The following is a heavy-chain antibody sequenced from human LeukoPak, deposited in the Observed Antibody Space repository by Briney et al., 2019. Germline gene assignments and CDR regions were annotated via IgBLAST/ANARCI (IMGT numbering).Heavy chain of an antibody. CDR1: GFEFSSYV. CDR3: AKDSRYGSSSWYSGQVY. Sequence: GGSLRLSCSASGFEFSSYVLHWIRQAPGKGLEWVAVMSHDGGKTHYADSVKGRFTISRDNSKTTLYLQMNSLRAEDTAVYYCAKDSRYGSSSWYSGQVYWGQGTLVTVSS. CDR2: MSHDGGKT. V-gene: IGHV3-30*18. D-gene: IGHD6-13*01. J-gene: IGHJ4*02.